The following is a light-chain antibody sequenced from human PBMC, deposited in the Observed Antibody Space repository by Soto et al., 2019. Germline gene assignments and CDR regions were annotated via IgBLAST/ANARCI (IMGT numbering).Light chain of an antibody. V-gene: IGLV2-8*01. CDR2: EVS. J-gene: IGLJ2*01. CDR1: SSDVGGYNY. CDR3: SSYAGINTDVV. Sequence: QSALTQPPSASGSPGQSVTISWTGTSSDVGGYNYVSWYQQHPGKAPKLMIYEVSKRPSGVPDRFSGSKSGNTASLTVSGLQAEDEADYYCSSYAGINTDVVFGGGTKLTVL.